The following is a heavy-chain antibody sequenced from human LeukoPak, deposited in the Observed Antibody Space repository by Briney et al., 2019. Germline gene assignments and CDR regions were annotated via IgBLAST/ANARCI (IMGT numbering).Heavy chain of an antibody. D-gene: IGHD1-7*01. CDR1: GFTFSSYA. J-gene: IGHJ4*02. CDR2: ISGSGGST. Sequence: PWVTLSLSCSASGFTFSSYALSWVRPAPGQGLEWVSTISGSGGSTYYADPVKGRFTISRDNTKNTLYLQMNSLRAEDTAVYYCARGLTGTTGYWGQGTLVTVSS. V-gene: IGHV3-23*01. CDR3: ARGLTGTTGY.